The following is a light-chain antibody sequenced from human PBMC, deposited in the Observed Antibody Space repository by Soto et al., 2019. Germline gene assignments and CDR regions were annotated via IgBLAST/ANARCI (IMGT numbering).Light chain of an antibody. J-gene: IGLJ1*01. V-gene: IGLV3-21*02. CDR3: HVWDSRSEHFV. CDR2: DDS. Sequence: SYELTQPPSVSVAPGQTARITCGGNNIGSKNVHWYQQKPGQAPVRVVFDDSDRPPGISERFSGSNSGNTATLTISRVEAGDEADYFCHVWDSRSEHFVFGAGTKVTVL. CDR1: NIGSKN.